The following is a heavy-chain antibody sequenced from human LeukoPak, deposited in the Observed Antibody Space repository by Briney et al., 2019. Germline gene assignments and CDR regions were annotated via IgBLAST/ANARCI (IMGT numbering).Heavy chain of an antibody. CDR2: INHSGST. J-gene: IGHJ4*02. Sequence: SETLSLTCAVYGGSFSGYYWSWIRQPPGKGLEWIGEINHSGSTNYNPSLKSRVTISVDTSKNQFSLKLSSVTAADTAVYYCARANTLAYCSGGSCMVGYFDYWGQGTLVTVSS. CDR3: ARANTLAYCSGGSCMVGYFDY. V-gene: IGHV4-34*01. CDR1: GGSFSGYY. D-gene: IGHD2-15*01.